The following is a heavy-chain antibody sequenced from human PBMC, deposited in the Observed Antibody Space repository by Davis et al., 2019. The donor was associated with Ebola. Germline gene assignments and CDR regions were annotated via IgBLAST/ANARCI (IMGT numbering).Heavy chain of an antibody. Sequence: GESLKISCAASGFTFSRNWMSWVRQAPGKGLEWVATIKEDGSEEYYVDSVKGRFTISRDNAKNLLYLQMNRLRVEDTAVYYCTRDDYGFWGGYSAVYYYGMDVWGIGTTVSVSS. D-gene: IGHD3-3*01. CDR3: TRDDYGFWGGYSAVYYYGMDV. CDR2: IKEDGSEE. J-gene: IGHJ6*04. V-gene: IGHV3-7*01. CDR1: GFTFSRNW.